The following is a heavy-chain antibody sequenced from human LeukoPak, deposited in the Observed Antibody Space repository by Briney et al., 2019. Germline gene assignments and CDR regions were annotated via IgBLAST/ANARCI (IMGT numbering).Heavy chain of an antibody. Sequence: GGSLRLSCAASGFTFSSSAMSWVRQAPGKGLEWVSVISGSGSSTWYADSLKDRFTISRDNSKGTLYLQMKSLRAEDTAVYYCAKNPKFHYDSSAYLDYWGQGTLVTVSS. CDR2: ISGSGSST. CDR1: GFTFSSSA. V-gene: IGHV3-23*01. CDR3: AKNPKFHYDSSAYLDY. D-gene: IGHD3-22*01. J-gene: IGHJ4*02.